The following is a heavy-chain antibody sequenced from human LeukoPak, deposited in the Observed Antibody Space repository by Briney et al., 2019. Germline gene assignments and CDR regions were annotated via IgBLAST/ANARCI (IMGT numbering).Heavy chain of an antibody. D-gene: IGHD6-13*01. V-gene: IGHV3-30-3*01. Sequence: GGSLRLSCAASGFTFSDYYMSWIRQAPGKGLEWVAVISYGGSNKYYADSVKGRFTISRDNSKNTLYLQMNSLRAEDTAVYYCARGGYSSSWYYYMDVWGKGTTVTVSS. CDR2: ISYGGSNK. CDR3: ARGGYSSSWYYYMDV. CDR1: GFTFSDYY. J-gene: IGHJ6*03.